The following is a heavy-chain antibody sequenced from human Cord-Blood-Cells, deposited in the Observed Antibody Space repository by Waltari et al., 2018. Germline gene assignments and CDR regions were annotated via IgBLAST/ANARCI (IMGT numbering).Heavy chain of an antibody. CDR3: ARDLAAYCGGDCYPYYYYYGMDV. Sequence: QVQLVESGGGVVQPGRSLRLSCAASGFTFSSYAMHWVRQAPGKGLEWVAVISYDGSNKTYADSVKGRFTISRDNSKNTLYLKMNSLRAEDTAVYYCARDLAAYCGGDCYPYYYYYGMDVWGQGTTVTVSS. J-gene: IGHJ6*02. D-gene: IGHD2-21*02. CDR1: GFTFSSYA. CDR2: ISYDGSNK. V-gene: IGHV3-30*04.